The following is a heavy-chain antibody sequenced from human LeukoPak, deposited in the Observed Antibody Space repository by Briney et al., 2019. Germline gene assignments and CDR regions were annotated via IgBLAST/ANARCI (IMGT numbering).Heavy chain of an antibody. J-gene: IGHJ6*04. Sequence: GGSLGLSCAASGFTFSSYEMNWVRQAPGKGLEWVSYISSSGSTIYYADSVKGRFTISRDNAKNSLYLQMNSLRAEDTAVYYCARDGYCSSTSCYGGDYYYYYGMDVWGKGTTVTVSS. V-gene: IGHV3-48*03. CDR1: GFTFSSYE. D-gene: IGHD2-2*03. CDR2: ISSSGSTI. CDR3: ARDGYCSSTSCYGGDYYYYYGMDV.